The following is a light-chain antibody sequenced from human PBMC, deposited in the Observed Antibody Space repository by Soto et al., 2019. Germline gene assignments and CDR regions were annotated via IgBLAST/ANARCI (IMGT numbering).Light chain of an antibody. CDR2: EVS. Sequence: QAVVTQPASVSGSPGQSITISCTGTSSDVGGYNYVSWYQQHPGKAPKLMIYEVSNRPSGVSNRFSGSKSRNTASLTISGLQAEDEADYYCSSYTSSSTLVFGTGTKVTVL. CDR1: SSDVGGYNY. V-gene: IGLV2-14*01. J-gene: IGLJ1*01. CDR3: SSYTSSSTLV.